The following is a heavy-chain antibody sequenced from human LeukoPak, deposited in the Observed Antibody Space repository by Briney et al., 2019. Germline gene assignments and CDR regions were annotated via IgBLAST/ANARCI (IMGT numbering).Heavy chain of an antibody. V-gene: IGHV4-34*01. CDR1: GGSFSGYY. D-gene: IGHD3-10*01. CDR3: ARGRRIGGNWFDP. Sequence: PSETLSLTCAVYGGSFSGYYWSWIRQPPGKGLEWIGEINHSGSTNYNPSLKSRVTISVDTSKNQFSLKLSSVTAADTAVYYCARGRRIGGNWFDPWGQGTLVIVSS. J-gene: IGHJ5*02. CDR2: INHSGST.